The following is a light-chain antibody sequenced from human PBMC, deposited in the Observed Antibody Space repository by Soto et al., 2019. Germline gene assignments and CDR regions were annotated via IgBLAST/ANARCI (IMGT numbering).Light chain of an antibody. CDR1: TGPVTSGHY. CDR2: DTT. CDR3: LLSDNAVRV. Sequence: QAVVTQEPSLTVSPGGTVTLTCGSSTGPVTSGHYPYWFQQKPGRAPRTLIYDTTYKYSWTPARFSGSLLGGKAALTLSGAQPEDEAEYYFLLSDNAVRVFGGGTKLTFL. V-gene: IGLV7-46*01. J-gene: IGLJ3*02.